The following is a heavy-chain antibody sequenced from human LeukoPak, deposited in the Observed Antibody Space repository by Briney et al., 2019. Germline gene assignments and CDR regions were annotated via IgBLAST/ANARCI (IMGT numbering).Heavy chain of an antibody. CDR2: INTKGET. CDR3: ATSNDAKIAPFDH. J-gene: IGHJ4*02. Sequence: EILSLTCTVSGVSMSAYQWSWVRQSPEKGLEWIGCINTKGETSYNPSLKSRVTTSVDTSKSQFSLRLTSVTAADTAVYYCATSNDAKIAPFDHWGQGAPVTVSS. CDR1: GVSMSAYQ. D-gene: IGHD2-21*01. V-gene: IGHV4-4*09.